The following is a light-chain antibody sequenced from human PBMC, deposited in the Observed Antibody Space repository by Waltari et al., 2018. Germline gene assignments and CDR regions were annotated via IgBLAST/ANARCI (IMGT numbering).Light chain of an antibody. CDR2: DVS. V-gene: IGLV2-23*02. J-gene: IGLJ2*01. Sequence: QSALTQPASVSGSPGQSITISCTGTSSDVGGYNYVSWYQQYPGNAPKLRIYDVSKRPSGVSNRFSGSKSGNTASLTISGLQAEDEADYYCCSYAGSRIHVLFGGGTKLTVL. CDR1: SSDVGGYNY. CDR3: CSYAGSRIHVL.